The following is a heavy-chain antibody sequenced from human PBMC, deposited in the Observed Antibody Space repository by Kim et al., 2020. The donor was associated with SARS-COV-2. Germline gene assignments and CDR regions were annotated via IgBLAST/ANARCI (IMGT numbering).Heavy chain of an antibody. CDR3: ARERSDYGDYSIDY. V-gene: IGHV1-69*13. CDR1: GGTFSSYA. CDR2: IIPIFGTA. Sequence: SVKVSCKASGGTFSSYAISWVRQAPGQGLEWMGGIIPIFGTANYAQKFQGRVTITADESTSTAYMELSSLRSEDTAVYYRARERSDYGDYSIDYWGQGTLVTVSS. J-gene: IGHJ4*02. D-gene: IGHD4-17*01.